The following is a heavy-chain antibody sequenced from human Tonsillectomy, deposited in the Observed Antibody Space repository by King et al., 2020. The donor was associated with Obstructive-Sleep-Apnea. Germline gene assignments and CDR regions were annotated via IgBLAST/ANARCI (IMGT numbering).Heavy chain of an antibody. CDR3: AKDGSYQTFDY. V-gene: IGHV3-23*04. CDR2: ISVSGGST. J-gene: IGHJ4*02. D-gene: IGHD1-26*01. CDR1: GFTFISYA. Sequence: VQLVESVGGLVQPGGSLRLSCAASGFTFISYAMSWVRHAPGRGLEWVSAISVSGGSTYYADSVKGRFTISRDNSKNTLYLQMNSLRAEDTAVYYCAKDGSYQTFDYWGQGTLVTVSA.